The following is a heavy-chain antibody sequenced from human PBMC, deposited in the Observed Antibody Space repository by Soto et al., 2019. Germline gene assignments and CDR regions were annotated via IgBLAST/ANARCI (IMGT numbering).Heavy chain of an antibody. CDR1: GFTFSSYA. J-gene: IGHJ6*02. V-gene: IGHV3-23*01. Sequence: QPEGSLRLTCAASGFTFSSYAMSWVRQAPGKGLEWVSAISGSGGSTYYADSEKGRFTISRNNSKNTLYLQMNSLRAEDTAVYYCARGEKSGYGFWSCFHPLYYYYGKDVWGHVTTVTVS. D-gene: IGHD3-3*01. CDR3: ARGEKSGYGFWSCFHPLYYYYGKDV. CDR2: ISGSGGST.